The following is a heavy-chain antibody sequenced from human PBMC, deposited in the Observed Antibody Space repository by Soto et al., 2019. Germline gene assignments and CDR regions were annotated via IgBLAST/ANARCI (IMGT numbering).Heavy chain of an antibody. D-gene: IGHD2-2*01. J-gene: IGHJ5*02. V-gene: IGHV1-69*01. CDR1: GGTFSSYA. CDR2: IIPIFGTA. CDR3: ARSQPPAADNWFDP. Sequence: QVQLVQSGAEVKKPGSSVKVSCKASGGTFSSYAISWVRQAPGQGLEWMGGIIPIFGTANYAQKFQGRVTITADESTSTGYMELSILRSEDTAVYYCARSQPPAADNWFDPCGQGTLVTVSS.